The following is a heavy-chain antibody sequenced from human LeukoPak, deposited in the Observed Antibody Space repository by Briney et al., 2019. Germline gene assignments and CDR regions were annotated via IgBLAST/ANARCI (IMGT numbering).Heavy chain of an antibody. CDR2: IIPIFGTA. Sequence: ASVKVSCKASAGTFSSYAISWVRQAPGQGLEWMGGIIPIFGTANYAQKFQGRVTITADGSTSTAFMELSSLRSEDTAAYYCAREWGLESSGYYYAYWGQGTLVTVSS. CDR1: AGTFSSYA. D-gene: IGHD3-22*01. V-gene: IGHV1-69*13. CDR3: AREWGLESSGYYYAY. J-gene: IGHJ4*02.